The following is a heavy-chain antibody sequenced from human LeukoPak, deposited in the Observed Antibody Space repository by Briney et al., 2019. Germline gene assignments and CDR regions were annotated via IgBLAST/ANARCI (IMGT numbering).Heavy chain of an antibody. V-gene: IGHV3-7*01. CDR2: INQDGSEK. J-gene: IGHJ6*03. CDR1: GFTFSSYW. D-gene: IGHD4-17*01. Sequence: GGSLRLSCAASGFTFSSYWMSWVCQAPGKGLEWVASINQDGSEKYYVDSVKGRFTISRDNAKNSLYLQMNSLRAEDTAVYYCARGRTTVITQRYYYYYMDVWGKGTTVTVSS. CDR3: ARGRTTVITQRYYYYYMDV.